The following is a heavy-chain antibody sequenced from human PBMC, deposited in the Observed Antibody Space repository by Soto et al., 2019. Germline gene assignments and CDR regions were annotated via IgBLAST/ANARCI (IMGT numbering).Heavy chain of an antibody. CDR3: GRVSSSIVVIPDFGMDV. CDR2: ISPKNGNT. J-gene: IGHJ6*02. D-gene: IGHD2-21*01. Sequence: GASVKVSCKASGYSFFTHGITWVRQTPGRGLEWLGWISPKNGNTKYSQILQGRVSMTTDTSTSTVYMELTNLRSDDSAVYYCGRVSSSIVVIPDFGMDVWGQGTTVTVSS. V-gene: IGHV1-18*04. CDR1: GYSFFTHG.